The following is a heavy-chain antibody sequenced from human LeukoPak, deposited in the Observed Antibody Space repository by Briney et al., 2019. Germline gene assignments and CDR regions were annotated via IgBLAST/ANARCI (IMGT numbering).Heavy chain of an antibody. J-gene: IGHJ4*02. V-gene: IGHV1-69*04. CDR3: ASQPAFRYSGSYYSDY. CDR2: IIPILGIA. Sequence: SVKVSCKASGGTFSSYAISWVRQAPGQGLEWMGRIIPILGIANYAQKFQGRVTITADKSTSTAYMELSSLRSEDTAVYYCASQPAFRYSGSYYSDYWGQGTLVTVSS. D-gene: IGHD1-26*01. CDR1: GGTFSSYA.